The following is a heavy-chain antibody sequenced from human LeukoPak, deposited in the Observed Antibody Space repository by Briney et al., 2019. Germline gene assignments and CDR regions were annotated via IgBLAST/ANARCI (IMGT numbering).Heavy chain of an antibody. CDR3: ARDILDVGATHYFDY. CDR2: IHSSGSA. D-gene: IGHD1-26*01. V-gene: IGHV4-59*01. CDR1: GASITTYY. Sequence: PSETLSLTCTVSGASITTYYWSWMRQPPGKGLEYIGQIHSSGSANYNPSLKSRVAMSLDASKNQFSLTVSSETAADTAIYYCARDILDVGATHYFDYWGQGSLLTVSS. J-gene: IGHJ4*02.